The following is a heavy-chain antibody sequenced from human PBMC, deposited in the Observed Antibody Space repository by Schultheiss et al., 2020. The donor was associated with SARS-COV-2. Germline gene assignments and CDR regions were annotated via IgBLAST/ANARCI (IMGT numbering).Heavy chain of an antibody. Sequence: SGPTLVKPTQTLTLTCTFSGFSLSTSGVGVGWIRQPPGKALEWLALIYWNDDKRYSPSLKSRLTITKDTSKNQVVLTMTNMDPVDTATYYCARVPRMYYDFWSGPSRSHAFDIWGQGTMVTVSS. V-gene: IGHV2-5*01. CDR3: ARVPRMYYDFWSGPSRSHAFDI. CDR2: IYWNDDK. D-gene: IGHD3-3*01. CDR1: GFSLSTSGVG. J-gene: IGHJ3*02.